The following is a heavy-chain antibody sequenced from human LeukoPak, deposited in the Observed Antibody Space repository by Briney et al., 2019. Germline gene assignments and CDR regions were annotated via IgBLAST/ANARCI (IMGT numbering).Heavy chain of an antibody. D-gene: IGHD3-22*01. CDR3: TRGYYYDSSGYYPNWFDP. V-gene: IGHV3-66*01. Sequence: GGSLRLSCAASGFTFIDFYMSWSRPAPGKGLEWVSVIYSGGSTYYADSVKGRFTISRDNSKNTLYLQMNSLRAENTAVYYCTRGYYYDSSGYYPNWFDPWGQGTLVTVSS. CDR1: GFTFIDFY. CDR2: IYSGGST. J-gene: IGHJ5*02.